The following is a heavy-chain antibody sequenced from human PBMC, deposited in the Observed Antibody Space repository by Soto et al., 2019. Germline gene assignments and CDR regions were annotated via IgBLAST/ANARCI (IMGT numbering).Heavy chain of an antibody. D-gene: IGHD2-15*01. CDR1: GGTFSSYA. J-gene: IGHJ6*02. CDR3: ARDSGVVVVAAPTYYYYGMDV. Sequence: GASVKVSCKASGGTFSSYAISWVRQAPGQGLEWMGGIIPIFGTANYAQKFQGRVTITADESTSTAYMELSSLRSEDTAVYYCARDSGVVVVAAPTYYYYGMDVWGQGTTVTVSS. V-gene: IGHV1-69*13. CDR2: IIPIFGTA.